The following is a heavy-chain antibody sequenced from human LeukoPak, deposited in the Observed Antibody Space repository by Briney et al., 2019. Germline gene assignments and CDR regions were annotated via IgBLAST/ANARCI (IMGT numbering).Heavy chain of an antibody. CDR2: ISYTGNT. D-gene: IGHD5/OR15-5a*01. V-gene: IGHV4-59*01. CDR1: AGSISTYY. CDR3: ARVQKSTRSFWYFDL. Sequence: SETLSLTCTLSAGSISTYYWGWLRQPPGKGPEWIGYISYTGNTNYSPSLKTRVIISVDTSNSQFSLRLNSVTSADTAVYYCARVQKSTRSFWYFDLWGRGTLVAVSS. J-gene: IGHJ2*01.